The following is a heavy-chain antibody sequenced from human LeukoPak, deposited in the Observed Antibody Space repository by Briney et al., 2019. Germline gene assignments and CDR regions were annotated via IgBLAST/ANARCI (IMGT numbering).Heavy chain of an antibody. CDR3: ARGSYSSNRFDP. J-gene: IGHJ5*02. Sequence: GASVKVSCKASGYTFTSYYIHWVRQAPRQGLEWMGIINASGGSTSYAQKFQGRVTMTRDMSTTTVYMELSSLRSEDTAVYYCARGSYSSNRFDPWGQGTLVTVSS. V-gene: IGHV1-46*01. CDR2: INASGGST. D-gene: IGHD5-18*01. CDR1: GYTFTSYY.